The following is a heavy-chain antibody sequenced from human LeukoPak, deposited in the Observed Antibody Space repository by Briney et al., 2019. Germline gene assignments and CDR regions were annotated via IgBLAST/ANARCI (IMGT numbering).Heavy chain of an antibody. V-gene: IGHV4-59*08. CDR3: ARILTGYGSSYYYYGMDV. J-gene: IGHJ6*02. CDR2: IYYSGST. D-gene: IGHD3-9*01. CDR1: GGSISSYY. Sequence: PSETLSLTCTVSGGSISSYYWSWVRQPPGKGLERIGYIYYSGSTNYNPSLKSRVTISVDTSKNQFSLKLSSVTAADTAVYYCARILTGYGSSYYYYGMDVWGQGTTVTVSS.